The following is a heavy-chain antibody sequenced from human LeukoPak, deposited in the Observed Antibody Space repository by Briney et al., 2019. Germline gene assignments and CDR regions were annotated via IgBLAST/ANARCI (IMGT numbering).Heavy chain of an antibody. CDR3: ARDLFSSSWYVIVYYYGMDV. CDR2: INPNSGGT. D-gene: IGHD6-13*01. V-gene: IGHV1-2*02. CDR1: GYTFTGYY. Sequence: ASVKVSCKASGYTFTGYYMHWVRQAPGQGLEWMGWINPNSGGTNYAQKFQCRVTMTRDTSISTAYMELSRLRSDDTAVYYCARDLFSSSWYVIVYYYGMDVWGQGTTVTVSS. J-gene: IGHJ6*02.